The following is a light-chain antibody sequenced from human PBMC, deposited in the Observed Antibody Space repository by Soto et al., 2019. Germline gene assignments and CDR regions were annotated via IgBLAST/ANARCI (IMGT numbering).Light chain of an antibody. CDR2: GAS. CDR1: QSVRNTD. J-gene: IGKJ3*01. V-gene: IGKV3-20*01. Sequence: EIVLTQSPATLSLSPGERATFACRASQSVRNTDLAWYQQKVGQAPRLLIYGASRRATGIPDRFSGSGSGRDFILTISRLQPEVFAIYYCQQYGSSPRFTFCTRTKVDIK. CDR3: QQYGSSPRFT.